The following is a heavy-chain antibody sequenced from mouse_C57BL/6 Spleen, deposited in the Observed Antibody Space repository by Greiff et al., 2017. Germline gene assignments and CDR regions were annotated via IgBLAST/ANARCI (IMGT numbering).Heavy chain of an antibody. CDR3: ARERAMVALDY. J-gene: IGHJ2*01. CDR1: GYAFSSSW. CDR2: IYPGDGDT. Sequence: QVQLQQSGPELVKPGASVKISCKASGYAFSSSWMNWVKQRPGKGLEWIGRIYPGDGDTNYNGKFKGKATLTADKSSSTAYMQLSSLTSEDSAVYFCARERAMVALDYWGQGTTLTGSS. V-gene: IGHV1-82*01. D-gene: IGHD2-2*01.